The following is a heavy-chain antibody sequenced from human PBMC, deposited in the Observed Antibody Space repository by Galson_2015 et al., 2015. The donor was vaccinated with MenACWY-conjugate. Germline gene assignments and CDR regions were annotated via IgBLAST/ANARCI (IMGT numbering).Heavy chain of an antibody. D-gene: IGHD3-9*01. Sequence: VRQAPGKGLEWVAVISKDGTNQHYADSVKGRFTIARDNSKNTVSLQMNSLRAEDTAAYYCAKDLVKNYEMLTGYYNDWGQGILVTVSS. CDR2: ISKDGTNQ. CDR3: AKDLVKNYEMLTGYYND. J-gene: IGHJ4*02. V-gene: IGHV3-30*07.